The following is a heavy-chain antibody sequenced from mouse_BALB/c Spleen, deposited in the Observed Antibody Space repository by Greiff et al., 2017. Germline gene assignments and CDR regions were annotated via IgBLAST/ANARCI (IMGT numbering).Heavy chain of an antibody. CDR3: ARSEGYYGNPWFAY. V-gene: IGHV1-14*01. D-gene: IGHD2-1*01. CDR2: INPYNDGT. CDR1: GYTFTSYV. Sequence: EVQLQQSGPELVKPGASVKMSCKASGYTFTSYVMHWVKQKPGQGLEWIGYINPYNDGTKYIEKFKGKATLTSDKSSSTAYMELSSLTSEDSAVYYCARSEGYYGNPWFAYWGQGTLVTVSA. J-gene: IGHJ3*01.